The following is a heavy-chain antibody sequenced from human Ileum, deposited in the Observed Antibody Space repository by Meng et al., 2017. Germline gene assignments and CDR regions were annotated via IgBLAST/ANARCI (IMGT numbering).Heavy chain of an antibody. CDR1: SGSITRDPY. CDR3: ARHGGYYQGF. V-gene: IGHV4-4*02. J-gene: IGHJ4*02. D-gene: IGHD4-23*01. CDR2: ITHSGST. Sequence: HGPLQEPGPGLVKPSGTLVLSCAVSSGSITRDPYWSWVRLPPGEVLEWIGQITHSGSTFYNPSLKSRVTMSVDKSKSQFALMLTSVTAADTAVYYCARHGGYYQGFWGQGTLVTVSS.